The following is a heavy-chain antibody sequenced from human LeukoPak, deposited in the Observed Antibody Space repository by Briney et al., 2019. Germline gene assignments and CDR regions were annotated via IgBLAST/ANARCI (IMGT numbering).Heavy chain of an antibody. Sequence: PSETLSLTCTVPGGSISSYYWSWIRQPPGKGLEWIWYIYYSGSTNYNPSLKSRVTISVDTSKNQFSLKLSSVTAADTAVYYCARVGYCTNGVCYSYDWYFDLWGRGTLVTVSS. CDR2: IYYSGST. CDR3: ARVGYCTNGVCYSYDWYFDL. D-gene: IGHD2-8*01. J-gene: IGHJ2*01. V-gene: IGHV4-59*01. CDR1: GGSISSYY.